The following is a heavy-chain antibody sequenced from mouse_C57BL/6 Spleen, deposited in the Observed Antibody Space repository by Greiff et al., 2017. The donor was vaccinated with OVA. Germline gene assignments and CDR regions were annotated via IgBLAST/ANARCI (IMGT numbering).Heavy chain of an antibody. CDR2: IDPSDSET. D-gene: IGHD2-12*01. CDR1: GYTFTSYW. CDR3: ARDDSYYAMDY. Sequence: QVQLQQPGAELVRPGSSVKLSCKASGYTFTSYWMHWVKPRPIQGLEWIGNIDPSDSETHYNQKFKDKATLTVDKSSSTAYMQLSSLTSEDSAVYYCARDDSYYAMDYWGQGTSVTVSS. V-gene: IGHV1-52*01. J-gene: IGHJ4*01.